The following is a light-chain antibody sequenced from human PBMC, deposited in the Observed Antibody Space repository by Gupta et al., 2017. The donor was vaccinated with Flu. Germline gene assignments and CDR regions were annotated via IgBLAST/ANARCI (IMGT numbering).Light chain of an antibody. CDR2: EVS. Sequence: QSALTQPASVSGSPGQSITISCTGTSSDVGGYNYVSWYQQHPGKAPKLMIYEVSNRPSGVSNRFSGSKSGNTASLTXSXHQAEDXADYYCSSYTSSSTLVFGGGTKLTVL. CDR1: SSDVGGYNY. CDR3: SSYTSSSTLV. J-gene: IGLJ2*01. V-gene: IGLV2-14*01.